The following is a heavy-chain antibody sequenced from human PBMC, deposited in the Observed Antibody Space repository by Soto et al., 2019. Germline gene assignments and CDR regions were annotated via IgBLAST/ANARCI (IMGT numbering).Heavy chain of an antibody. CDR1: GFTLANSW. J-gene: IGHJ3*02. D-gene: IGHD3-16*01. CDR3: ARDPSFGAFDI. V-gene: IGHV3-7*01. CDR2: INGDGSEK. Sequence: EVRLVESGGGLVQPGGSLSLSCVASGFTLANSWMTWIRHTPGKGLEWVAYINGDGSEKSYVDSVKGRFTISRDNAKNSLDLQMNSLRADDTAVYYCARDPSFGAFDIWGQGIVVSVSA.